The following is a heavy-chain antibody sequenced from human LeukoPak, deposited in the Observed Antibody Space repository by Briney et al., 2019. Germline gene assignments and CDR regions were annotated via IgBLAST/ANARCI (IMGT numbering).Heavy chain of an antibody. CDR3: AKRGVVIRVILVGFHKEAYYFES. V-gene: IGHV3-23*01. Sequence: GGSLRLSCAVSGITLSNYGMSWVRPAPGKGLEWVAGISDSGGSTKYADSVKGRFTIARDNRKNTLYLQMNSLRAEDTAVYFCAKRGVVIRVILVGFHKEAYYFESWGQGALVTVSS. D-gene: IGHD3/OR15-3a*01. J-gene: IGHJ4*02. CDR2: ISDSGGST. CDR1: GITLSNYG.